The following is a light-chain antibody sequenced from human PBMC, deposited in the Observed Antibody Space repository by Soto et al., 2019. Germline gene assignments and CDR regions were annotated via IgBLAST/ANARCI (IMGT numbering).Light chain of an antibody. CDR3: TSYTSRGTLL. J-gene: IGLJ3*02. CDR2: EVT. V-gene: IGLV2-14*01. CDR1: SSDVGGYNY. Sequence: QSALTQPASVSGSPGQSITISCTGTSSDVGGYNYVSWYQQFPGKAPKVIIYEVTNRPSGVSNRFSGSKSGNTASLTISGLQAEDEADYHCTSYTSRGTLLFGGGIKLTVL.